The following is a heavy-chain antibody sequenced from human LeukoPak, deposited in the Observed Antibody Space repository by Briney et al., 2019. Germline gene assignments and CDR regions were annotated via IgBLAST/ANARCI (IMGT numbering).Heavy chain of an antibody. J-gene: IGHJ3*02. CDR1: GYTFTSYY. V-gene: IGHV1-46*01. CDR3: ARDLKGSSGYYYRDAFDI. Sequence: ASVKVSCKASGYTFTSYYMHWVRQAPGQGLECMGIINPSGGSTSYAQKFQGRVTMTRDMSTSTVYMELSSLRSEDTAVYYCARDLKGSSGYYYRDAFDIWGQGTMVTVSS. D-gene: IGHD3-22*01. CDR2: INPSGGST.